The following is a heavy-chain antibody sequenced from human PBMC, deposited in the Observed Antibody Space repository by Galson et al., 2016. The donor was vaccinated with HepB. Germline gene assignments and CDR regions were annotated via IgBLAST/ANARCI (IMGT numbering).Heavy chain of an antibody. CDR1: GFTFNTFS. Sequence: SLRLSCAASGFTFNTFSMNWVRQAPGKGLEWVSSITRSGGDTYYADSVKGRFTISRDNSKNTLYLQMNSLGPEDTALYYCAKGHHDYGDSWYFDLWGRGTLVTVSS. V-gene: IGHV3-23*01. CDR2: ITRSGGDT. J-gene: IGHJ2*01. CDR3: AKGHHDYGDSWYFDL. D-gene: IGHD4-17*01.